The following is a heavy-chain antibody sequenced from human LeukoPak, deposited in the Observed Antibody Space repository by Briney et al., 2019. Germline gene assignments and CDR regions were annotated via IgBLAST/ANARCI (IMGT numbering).Heavy chain of an antibody. V-gene: IGHV4-38-2*01. CDR1: GYSISRGYS. CDR2: IYHSEST. CDR3: ARFDHVWETHGMDAFDL. J-gene: IGHJ3*01. D-gene: IGHD3-16*01. Sequence: SETLSPTCAVSGYSISRGYSWGWIRQPPGKGLEWIGNIYHSESTHYNPSLKSRVTISADTSKNQFSLKLTSVTAADTAVYYCARFDHVWETHGMDAFDLWGQGTMVTVSS.